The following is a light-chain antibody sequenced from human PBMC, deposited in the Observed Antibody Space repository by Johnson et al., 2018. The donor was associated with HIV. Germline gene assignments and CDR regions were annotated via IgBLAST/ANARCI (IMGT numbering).Light chain of an antibody. CDR1: SSNIGNNY. V-gene: IGLV1-51*01. Sequence: HSVLTQPPSVSAAPGQKVTISCSGSSSNIGNNYVSWYQQLPGTAPRLLISANNERPSDIPDRFSGSKSGTSATLGITGLQTGDEADYYCVAWDSSLSSYVFGTGTKVTVL. CDR2: ANN. CDR3: VAWDSSLSSYV. J-gene: IGLJ1*01.